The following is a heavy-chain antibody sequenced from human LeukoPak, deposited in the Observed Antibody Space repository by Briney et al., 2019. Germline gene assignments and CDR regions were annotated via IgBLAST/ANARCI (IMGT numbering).Heavy chain of an antibody. D-gene: IGHD3-10*01. Sequence: SETLSLTCTVSGGSISSYYWSWIRQPAGKGLEWIGRIYTSGSANYNPSLKSRVTMSVDTSKNQFSLKLSSVTAADTAVYYCARIHYYGSGSYYNDYYYYGMDVWGQGTTVTVSS. CDR1: GGSISSYY. J-gene: IGHJ6*02. CDR2: IYTSGSA. CDR3: ARIHYYGSGSYYNDYYYYGMDV. V-gene: IGHV4-4*07.